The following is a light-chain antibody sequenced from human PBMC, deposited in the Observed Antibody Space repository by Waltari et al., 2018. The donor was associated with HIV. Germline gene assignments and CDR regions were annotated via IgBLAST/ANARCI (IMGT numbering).Light chain of an antibody. CDR3: QQRSSWPLT. CDR1: QSVTSL. V-gene: IGKV3-11*01. J-gene: IGKJ4*01. Sequence: EIVLTQSPATLSLSPGERATLSCRASQSVTSLLALYQQKPGQVPRLLIYDASSRATGIPARFSGSGSGTDFTLSISSLEPYDFAVYYCQQRSSWPLTFGGGTKVEIK. CDR2: DAS.